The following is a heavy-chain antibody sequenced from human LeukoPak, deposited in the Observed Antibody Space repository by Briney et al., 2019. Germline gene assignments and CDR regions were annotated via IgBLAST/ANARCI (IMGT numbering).Heavy chain of an antibody. Sequence: TGGSLRLSCAASGFTFSSYAMHWVRQAPGKGLEWVAVISYDGSNKYYADSVKGRFTISRDNSKNTLYLQMNSLRAEDTAVYYCARVLGPLAYCGGDCYSPFGYWGQGTLVTVSS. J-gene: IGHJ4*02. V-gene: IGHV3-30-3*01. CDR3: ARVLGPLAYCGGDCYSPFGY. CDR2: ISYDGSNK. D-gene: IGHD2-21*02. CDR1: GFTFSSYA.